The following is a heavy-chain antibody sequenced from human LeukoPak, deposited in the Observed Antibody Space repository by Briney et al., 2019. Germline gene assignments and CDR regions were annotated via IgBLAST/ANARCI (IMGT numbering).Heavy chain of an antibody. J-gene: IGHJ4*02. V-gene: IGHV1-69*04. CDR2: IIPILGIA. CDR3: AGDGDYDYVWGSYRYAYFDY. CDR1: GGTFSSYA. Sequence: SVKVSCKASGGTFSSYAISWVRQAPGQGLEWMGRIIPILGIANYAQKFQGRVTITADKSTSTAYMELSSLRSEDTAVYYCAGDGDYDYVWGSYRYAYFDYWGQGTLVTVSS. D-gene: IGHD3-16*02.